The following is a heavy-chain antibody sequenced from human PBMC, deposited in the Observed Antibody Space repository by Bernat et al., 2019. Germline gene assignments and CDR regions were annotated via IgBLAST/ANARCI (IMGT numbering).Heavy chain of an antibody. CDR1: GFTFSSYW. J-gene: IGHJ6*02. Sequence: VQLVESGGGLVKPGGSLRLSCAASGFTFSSYWMSWVRQAPGKGLEWVANIKQDGSEKYYVDSVKGRFTISRDNAKNSLYLQMNSLRAEDTAVYYCARDRGGGYCSSTSCPYYYGMDVWCQGTTVTVSS. D-gene: IGHD2-2*03. V-gene: IGHV3-7*03. CDR3: ARDRGGGYCSSTSCPYYYGMDV. CDR2: IKQDGSEK.